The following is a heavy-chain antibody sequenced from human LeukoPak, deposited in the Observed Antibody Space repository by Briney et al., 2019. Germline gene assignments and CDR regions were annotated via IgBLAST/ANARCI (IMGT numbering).Heavy chain of an antibody. Sequence: SGTLSLTCAVYGGSFSGYYWSWIRQPPGKGLEWIGEINHSGSTNYNPSLKSRVTISVDTSKNQFSLKLSSVTAADTAVYYCARGQYSDFWSGLYQGNFRHWGQGTLVTVSS. CDR1: GGSFSGYY. CDR3: ARGQYSDFWSGLYQGNFRH. CDR2: INHSGST. V-gene: IGHV4-34*01. D-gene: IGHD3-3*01. J-gene: IGHJ1*01.